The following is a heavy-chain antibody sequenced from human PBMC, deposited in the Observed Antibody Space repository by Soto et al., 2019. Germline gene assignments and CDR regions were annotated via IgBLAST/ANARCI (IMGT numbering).Heavy chain of an antibody. CDR3: TREGSAPYYYYGMDA. D-gene: IGHD3-10*01. CDR1: GFTFSSSA. Sequence: SVKVSCKTSGFTFSSSAVHWVRQARGHRLQWIGWIDVGSANANYAHMLQERVTISRDMSTSTAYMELRSLRSDDTAIYCCTREGSAPYYYYGMDAWGQGTTVTVSS. J-gene: IGHJ6*02. CDR2: IDVGSANA. V-gene: IGHV1-58*01.